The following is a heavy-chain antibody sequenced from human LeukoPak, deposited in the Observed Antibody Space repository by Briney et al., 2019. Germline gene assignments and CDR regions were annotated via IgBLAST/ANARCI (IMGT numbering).Heavy chain of an antibody. CDR1: GYSFTGYY. CDR2: INPNSGGT. J-gene: IGHJ4*02. Sequence: ASVKVSCKASGYSFTGYYMYWVRQAPGQGLEWMGWINPNSGGTNCAHKFQGRVTMTRDTSISTAYMELSSLRSDDTAVYYCATDFYYGSGNYPDYWGQGTPVTVSS. CDR3: ATDFYYGSGNYPDY. D-gene: IGHD3-10*01. V-gene: IGHV1-2*02.